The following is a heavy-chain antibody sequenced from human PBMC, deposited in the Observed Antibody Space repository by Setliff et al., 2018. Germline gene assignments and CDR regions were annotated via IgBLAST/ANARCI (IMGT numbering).Heavy chain of an antibody. D-gene: IGHD1-7*01. Sequence: ESGPTLVNPTQTLTLTCTFSGLSLTTPGTRVSWVRQSPGKALEWLARIDWDDEKFYRSSLKTRLTISKDTSKHQVVLTMTYMDPVDTATYYCAYSTFNWNYVPRFDYWGQGTLVTVSS. CDR2: IDWDDEK. V-gene: IGHV2-70*04. CDR3: AYSTFNWNYVPRFDY. CDR1: GLSLTTPGTR. J-gene: IGHJ4*02.